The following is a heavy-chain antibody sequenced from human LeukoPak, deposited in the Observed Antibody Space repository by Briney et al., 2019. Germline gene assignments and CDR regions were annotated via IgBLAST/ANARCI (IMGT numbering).Heavy chain of an antibody. J-gene: IGHJ3*02. Sequence: GGSLRLSCAASGFTFSSYAMSWVRQAPGKGLEWFSAISGSGGSTYYADSVKGRFTISRDNSKNTLYLQMNSLRAEDTAVYYCAKISQAYWGIAVAGNAFDIWGQGTMVTVSS. CDR1: GFTFSSYA. CDR3: AKISQAYWGIAVAGNAFDI. D-gene: IGHD6-19*01. V-gene: IGHV3-23*01. CDR2: ISGSGGST.